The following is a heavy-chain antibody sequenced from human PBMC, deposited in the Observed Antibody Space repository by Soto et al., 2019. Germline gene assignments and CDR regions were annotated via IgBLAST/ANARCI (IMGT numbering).Heavy chain of an antibody. V-gene: IGHV1-69*01. CDR2: IIPIFGTT. Sequence: QVQLVQSGAEVRKSGSSVKDSCKLSGASFDSYTITWVRQAPGQGLEWMGGIIPIFGTTNYAQKFQGRLTITADGFTSAAYMDLSSLTSEDTAVYYCARGPLYDLESGMYWYFDLWGRGTLVTVSS. CDR3: ARGPLYDLESGMYWYFDL. J-gene: IGHJ2*01. CDR1: GASFDSYT. D-gene: IGHD1-26*01.